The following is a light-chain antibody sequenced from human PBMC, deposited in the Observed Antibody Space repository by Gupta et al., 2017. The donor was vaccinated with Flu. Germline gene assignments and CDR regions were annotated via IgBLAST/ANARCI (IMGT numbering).Light chain of an antibody. V-gene: IGLV3-9*01. Sequence: SYALTQPPSLSLALGQTVRITCGGDNIGANSVHWYQQRPGQAPQLIIYKNNKRPSGLPDRFSGSNSGSTATLTIDGAQAGDEADYYCQVWVRSNAFFGGGTKLTVL. J-gene: IGLJ2*01. CDR1: NIGANS. CDR2: KNN. CDR3: QVWVRSNAF.